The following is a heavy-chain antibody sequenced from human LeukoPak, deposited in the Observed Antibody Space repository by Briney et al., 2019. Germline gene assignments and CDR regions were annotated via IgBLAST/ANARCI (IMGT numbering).Heavy chain of an antibody. CDR1: GGSISSGDYY. CDR2: IYYSGST. CDR3: ARVGLDCSSTSCYLNWFDP. Sequence: SSETLSLTCTVSGGSISSGDYYWSWIRQPPGKGLEWIGYIYYSGSTYYNPSLKSRVTISVDTSKNQFSLKLSSVTAADTAVYYCARVGLDCSSTSCYLNWFDPWGQGILVTVSS. D-gene: IGHD2-2*01. V-gene: IGHV4-30-4*08. J-gene: IGHJ5*02.